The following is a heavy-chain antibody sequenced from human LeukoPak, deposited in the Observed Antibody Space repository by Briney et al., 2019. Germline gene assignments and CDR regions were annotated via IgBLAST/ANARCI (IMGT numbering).Heavy chain of an antibody. J-gene: IGHJ4*02. CDR2: VYYNGRT. CDR3: ARRRDYGGNTHFDY. Sequence: PSETLFLTCAVYGGSFSGYYWSWIRQPPGKGLEWIGSVYYNGRTYYNPSLKSRVTVSVDTSKNQFSLKLNSVTAADTAVYYCARRRDYGGNTHFDYWGQGTLVTVSS. V-gene: IGHV4-34*01. D-gene: IGHD4-23*01. CDR1: GGSFSGYY.